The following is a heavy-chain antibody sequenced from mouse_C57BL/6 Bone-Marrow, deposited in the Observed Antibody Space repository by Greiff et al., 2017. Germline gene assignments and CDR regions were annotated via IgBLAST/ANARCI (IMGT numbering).Heavy chain of an antibody. Sequence: EVHLVESGGDLVKPGGSLKLSCAASGFTFSSYGMSWVRQTPDKRLEWVATISSGGSYTYYPDSVKGRFTISRDNAKNTLYLQMSSLKSEDTAVYYCARRDYGSRGYFDYWGQGTTLTVSS. CDR2: ISSGGSYT. D-gene: IGHD1-1*01. V-gene: IGHV5-6*01. CDR3: ARRDYGSRGYFDY. J-gene: IGHJ2*01. CDR1: GFTFSSYG.